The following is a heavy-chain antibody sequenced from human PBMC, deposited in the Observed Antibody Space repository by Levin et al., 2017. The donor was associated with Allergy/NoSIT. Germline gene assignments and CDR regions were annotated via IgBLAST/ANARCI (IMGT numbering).Heavy chain of an antibody. V-gene: IGHV3-48*03. D-gene: IGHD3-3*01. CDR1: GFTFSSYE. CDR2: ISSTGSTI. CDR3: ARQLGNFWSGYNYFDY. Sequence: GESLKISCAASGFTFSSYEMNWVRRAPGKGLEWVSYISSTGSTIYSADSVKGRFTISRDNAKNSLYLHMNSLGAEDTAVYYCARQLGNFWSGYNYFDYWGQGTLVTVSS. J-gene: IGHJ4*02.